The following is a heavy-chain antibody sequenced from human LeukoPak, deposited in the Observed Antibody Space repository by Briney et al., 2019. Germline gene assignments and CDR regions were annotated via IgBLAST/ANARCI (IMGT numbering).Heavy chain of an antibody. V-gene: IGHV1-2*02. CDR1: GGTFSSYA. CDR3: ARSHPTLRFFAY. D-gene: IGHD3-3*01. J-gene: IGHJ4*02. Sequence: GASVKVSFKASGGTFSSYAISWVRQAPGQGLEWMGWINPNSGGTNYAQKFQGRVTMTRDTSISTAYMELSRLRSDDTAVYYCARSHPTLRFFAYWGQGTLVTVSS. CDR2: INPNSGGT.